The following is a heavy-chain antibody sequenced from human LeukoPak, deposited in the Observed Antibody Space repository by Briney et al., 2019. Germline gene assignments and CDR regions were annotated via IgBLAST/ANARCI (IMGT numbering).Heavy chain of an antibody. V-gene: IGHV3-9*01. Sequence: PGWSLRLSCAASGFTFDDYAMHWVRQAPGKGLEWVSGISWNSNSIDYADSVKGRFTISRDNAKNSLYLQMNSLRAEDTAVYYCARSWNYEAGYWGQGTLVTVSS. CDR2: ISWNSNSI. CDR1: GFTFDDYA. D-gene: IGHD1-7*01. J-gene: IGHJ4*02. CDR3: ARSWNYEAGY.